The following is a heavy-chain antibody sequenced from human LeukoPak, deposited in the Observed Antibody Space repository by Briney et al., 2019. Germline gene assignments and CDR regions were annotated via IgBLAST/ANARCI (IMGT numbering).Heavy chain of an antibody. D-gene: IGHD3-10*01. CDR3: ARHSGALPFDP. CDR1: GGSISNCNYY. V-gene: IGHV4-39*01. CDR2: IYYSGST. J-gene: IGHJ5*02. Sequence: KPSETLSLTCTVSGGSISNCNYYWVWTRQPPGKGLEWIGSIYYSGSTYYNQSLKSRVTTSVDTSKNQFSLKLSSVTAADTAVYFCARHSGALPFDPWGQGTLVTVSS.